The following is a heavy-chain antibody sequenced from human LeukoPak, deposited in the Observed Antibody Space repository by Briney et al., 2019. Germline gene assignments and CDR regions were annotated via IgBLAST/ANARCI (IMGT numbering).Heavy chain of an antibody. V-gene: IGHV3-72*01. D-gene: IGHD3-22*01. Sequence: PGGSLRLSCVASGFTFSDHYMDWVRQAPGKGLEWVGRSKNKANSYTTEYAASVKGRFTISRDDSKNSLYLQMDSLKTEDTAVYYCSRDIYYSSGYYLDFGYWGQGTLVTVSS. J-gene: IGHJ4*02. CDR1: GFTFSDHY. CDR2: SKNKANSYTT. CDR3: SRDIYYSSGYYLDFGY.